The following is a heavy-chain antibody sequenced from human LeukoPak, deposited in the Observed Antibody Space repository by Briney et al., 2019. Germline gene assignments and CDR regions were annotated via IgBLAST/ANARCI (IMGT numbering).Heavy chain of an antibody. V-gene: IGHV4-61*02. Sequence: SETLSLTCTVSGGSINFASYSWTWIQQPAGKGLEWIGRIYTSGSTNYNPSLKSRVTISVDTSKNQFSLKLSSVTAADTAVYYCARHGLDSSGWYQGYYYGMDVWGQGTTVTVSS. CDR3: ARHGLDSSGWYQGYYYGMDV. J-gene: IGHJ6*02. D-gene: IGHD6-19*01. CDR2: IYTSGST. CDR1: GGSINFASYS.